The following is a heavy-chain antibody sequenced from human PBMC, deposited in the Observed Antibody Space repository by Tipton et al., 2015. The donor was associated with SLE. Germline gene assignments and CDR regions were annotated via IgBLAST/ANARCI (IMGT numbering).Heavy chain of an antibody. CDR1: GFTFSSYS. CDR3: ARGWLRFAFDY. J-gene: IGHJ4*02. D-gene: IGHD3-22*01. CDR2: ISSSSSTI. Sequence: SLRLSCAASGFTFSSYSMNLVRQAPGKGLEWVSYISSSSSTIYYADSVKGRFTISRDNAKNSLYLQMNSLRAEDTAVYYCARGWLRFAFDYWGQGTLVTVSS. V-gene: IGHV3-48*01.